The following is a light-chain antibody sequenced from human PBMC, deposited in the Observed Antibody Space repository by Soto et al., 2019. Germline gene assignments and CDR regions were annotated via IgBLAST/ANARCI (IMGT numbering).Light chain of an antibody. CDR2: GAS. V-gene: IGKV3-20*01. J-gene: IGKJ1*01. CDR3: QQYGSSPWT. CDR1: QSVSSSY. Sequence: EIVLTQSPVTLSLSPGERATLSCRASQSVSSSYLAWYQQKPGQAPRLLIYGASSRATGIPDRFSGSGSGTDGARTISRLEPEDGAVYYCQQYGSSPWTYGQGTKVEIK.